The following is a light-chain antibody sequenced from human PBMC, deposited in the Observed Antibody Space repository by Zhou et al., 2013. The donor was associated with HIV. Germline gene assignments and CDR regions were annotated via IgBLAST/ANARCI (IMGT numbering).Light chain of an antibody. Sequence: DIQMTQSPSALSASLGERVNITCRASQRVSNWLAWYQQRPGKAPKLLIYKASILESGVPSRFSGSGSGTDFTLTISSLQPEDFATYYCQQSYSTPYSFGQGTKLEIK. CDR1: QRVSNW. J-gene: IGKJ2*03. V-gene: IGKV1-39*01. CDR2: KAS. CDR3: QQSYSTPYS.